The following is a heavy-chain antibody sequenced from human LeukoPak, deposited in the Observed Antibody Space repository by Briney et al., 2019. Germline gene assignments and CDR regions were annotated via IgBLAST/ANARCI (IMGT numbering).Heavy chain of an antibody. V-gene: IGHV3-74*01. Sequence: GGSLRLSCAASGFTFSSYWMHWVRQAPGKGLVWVSRIKSDGSSTRYADSVKGRFTISRDNAKNTLWLQMNSLRAEDTAVYYCATDLDYGGYSHFDFWSQGTLVTVSS. CDR2: IKSDGSST. CDR3: ATDLDYGGYSHFDF. J-gene: IGHJ4*02. CDR1: GFTFSSYW. D-gene: IGHD4-23*01.